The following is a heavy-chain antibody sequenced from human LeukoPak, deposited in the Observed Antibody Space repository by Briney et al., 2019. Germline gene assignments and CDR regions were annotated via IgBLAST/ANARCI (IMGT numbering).Heavy chain of an antibody. CDR1: GFNFGDYA. J-gene: IGHJ4*02. D-gene: IGHD4-23*01. V-gene: IGHV3-49*03. CDR2: ITNKAFGGTA. Sequence: GGSLRLSCTASGFNFGDYAMSWFRQAPEKGLEWVGFITNKAFGGTAEYAASVKGRFTISRDDSRSITYLQMDNLRTEDTDVYFCSRDEYGGGSNYFDYWGQGTLVTVST. CDR3: SRDEYGGGSNYFDY.